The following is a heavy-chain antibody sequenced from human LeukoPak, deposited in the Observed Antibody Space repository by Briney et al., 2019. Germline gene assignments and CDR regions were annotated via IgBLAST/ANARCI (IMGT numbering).Heavy chain of an antibody. D-gene: IGHD4-11*01. J-gene: IGHJ4*02. Sequence: GGSLRLSCAASGFTFSSSWMTWVRQAPGKGLEWVANIKQDGSEKYYVDSGKGRFTISRDNAKNSPYLQLNSLRAEDTAVYYCARDDYTKGFDHWGQGTQVTVSS. V-gene: IGHV3-7*05. CDR1: GFTFSSSW. CDR2: IKQDGSEK. CDR3: ARDDYTKGFDH.